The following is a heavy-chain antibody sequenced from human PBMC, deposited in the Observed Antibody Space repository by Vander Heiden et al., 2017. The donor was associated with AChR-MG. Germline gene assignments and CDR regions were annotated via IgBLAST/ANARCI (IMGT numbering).Heavy chain of an antibody. Sequence: QVQLVQSGAEVKKPGASVKVSCKASGYTFTGYYKHWVRQAPGQGLEWMGWINPNSGGTNYAQKFQGRVTMTRDTSISTAYMELSRLRSDDTAVYYCARNEGGYYYDSSGYDNWFDPWCQGTLVTVSS. D-gene: IGHD3-22*01. CDR1: GYTFTGYY. V-gene: IGHV1-2*02. CDR2: INPNSGGT. CDR3: ARNEGGYYYDSSGYDNWFDP. J-gene: IGHJ5*02.